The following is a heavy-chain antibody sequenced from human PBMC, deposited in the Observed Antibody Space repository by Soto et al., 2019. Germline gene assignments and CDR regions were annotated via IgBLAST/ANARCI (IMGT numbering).Heavy chain of an antibody. Sequence: QVRLQESGPGLVKPSETLSLTCSVSGAALNSGNYYWSWIRQVTGKGLEGIGHIYVTGAVDYNPSLRDRITISQDTSERQFSLNLRLVTAADTAVYYCARLRIATNNYKWFDPWGQGTLVTVSS. CDR3: ARLRIATNNYKWFDP. V-gene: IGHV4-31*03. CDR1: GAALNSGNYY. J-gene: IGHJ5*02. D-gene: IGHD2-21*01. CDR2: IYVTGAV.